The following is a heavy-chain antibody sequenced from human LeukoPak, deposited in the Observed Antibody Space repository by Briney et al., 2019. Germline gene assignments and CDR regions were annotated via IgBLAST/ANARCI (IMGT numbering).Heavy chain of an antibody. V-gene: IGHV3-30*04. J-gene: IGHJ4*02. D-gene: IGHD1-14*01. CDR2: LAYDGTNK. CDR1: GFTFASYA. CDR3: ARGGPLGDTNRFDF. Sequence: GGSLRLSCAASGFTFASYAMHWIRQPPGKGLEWVTLLAYDGTNKQYADSVKGRFTISRDNSQNTVDLHMDSLRAEDTAVYYCARGGPLGDTNRFDFWGQGILVTVSS.